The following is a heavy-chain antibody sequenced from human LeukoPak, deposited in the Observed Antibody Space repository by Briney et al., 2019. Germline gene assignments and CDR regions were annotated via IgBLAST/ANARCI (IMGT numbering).Heavy chain of an antibody. CDR2: ISSSSSTI. V-gene: IGHV3-48*01. J-gene: IGHJ3*02. CDR1: GFTFSSYS. CDR3: ARGGDSSGYYPYAFDI. Sequence: PGGPLRLSCAASGFTFSSYSMNWVRQAPGKGLEWVSYISSSSSTIYYADSVKGRFTISRDNAKNSLYLQMNSLRAEDTAVYYCARGGDSSGYYPYAFDIWGQGTMVTVSS. D-gene: IGHD3-22*01.